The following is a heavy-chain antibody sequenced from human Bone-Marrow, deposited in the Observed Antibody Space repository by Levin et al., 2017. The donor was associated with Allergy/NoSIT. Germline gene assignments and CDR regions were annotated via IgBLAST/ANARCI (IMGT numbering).Heavy chain of an antibody. V-gene: IGHV3-23*01. CDR3: AKDCCGYSYGGPYNWFDP. Sequence: PGGSLRLSCAASGFTFSSYAMSWVRQAPGKGLEWVSAISGSGGSTYYADSVKGRFTISRDNSKNTLYLQMNSLRAEDTAVYYCAKDCCGYSYGGPYNWFDPWGQGTLVTVSS. D-gene: IGHD5-18*01. J-gene: IGHJ5*02. CDR2: ISGSGGST. CDR1: GFTFSSYA.